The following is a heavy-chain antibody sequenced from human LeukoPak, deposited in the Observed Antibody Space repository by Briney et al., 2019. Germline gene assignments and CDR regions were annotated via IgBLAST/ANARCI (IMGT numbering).Heavy chain of an antibody. D-gene: IGHD1-1*01. Sequence: ASVKVSCKASGYTFTGYYMHWVRQAPGQGLERMGGIMPVLDTGSYAQGFQGRVTITADRSTSTAYMELRSLRPEDTALYYCAARDNGNDLLSYHAMDVWGNGTTVTVSS. J-gene: IGHJ6*04. CDR1: GYTFTGYY. CDR3: AARDNGNDLLSYHAMDV. CDR2: IMPVLDTG. V-gene: IGHV1-69*06.